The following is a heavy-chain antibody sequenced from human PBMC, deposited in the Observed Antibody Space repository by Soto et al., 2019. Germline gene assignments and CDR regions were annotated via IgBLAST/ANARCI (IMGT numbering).Heavy chain of an antibody. D-gene: IGHD5-18*01. CDR3: AHRTGLWLTFDY. J-gene: IGHJ4*02. CDR1: GFSLSTSGVG. V-gene: IGHV2-5*02. CDR2: IYWDDDK. Sequence: QITLKESGPTLVKPTQTLTLTCTFSGFSLSTSGVGVGWIRQPPGKALEWLALIYWDDDKRYSPSLKSRLTITKDTSKNQVVLTMTDMDPVDTATYYCAHRTGLWLTFDYWGQGTLVTVSS.